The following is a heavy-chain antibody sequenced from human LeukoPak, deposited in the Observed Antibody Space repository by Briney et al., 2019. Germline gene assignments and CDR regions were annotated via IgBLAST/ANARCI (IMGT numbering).Heavy chain of an antibody. V-gene: IGHV3-48*03. J-gene: IGHJ6*03. Sequence: GGSLRLSCAASGFTFSDYEMNWVRQAPGKGLEWLSHISVSGTTIHYADSVKGRFTISRDNAKNSVYLQMTSLRAEDTALYYCAKDATAVPGKVYMDVWGKGTTVTISS. CDR3: AKDATAVPGKVYMDV. D-gene: IGHD2-2*01. CDR1: GFTFSDYE. CDR2: ISVSGTTI.